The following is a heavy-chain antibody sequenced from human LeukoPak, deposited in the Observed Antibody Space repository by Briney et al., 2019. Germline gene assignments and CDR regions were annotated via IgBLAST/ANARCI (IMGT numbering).Heavy chain of an antibody. V-gene: IGHV1-18*01. CDR3: ARGGGRKGGWFDP. Sequence: GASVKVSCKASGYTFSTYAISWVRQAPGQGLEWMGWISAYNGDRNYAQNLQGRVTMTTDTSTTTAYMELRNLRSDDTAVYYCARGGGRKGGWFDPWGQGTLVTVSS. D-gene: IGHD1-26*01. CDR1: GYTFSTYA. J-gene: IGHJ5*02. CDR2: ISAYNGDR.